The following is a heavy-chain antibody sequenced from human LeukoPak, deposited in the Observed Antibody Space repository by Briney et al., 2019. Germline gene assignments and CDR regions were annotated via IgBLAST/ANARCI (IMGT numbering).Heavy chain of an antibody. Sequence: GGSLRLSCVASGFIFSSDSMNWVRQAPGKGPEWVSSISGSSSHIYYADSVKGRFTVSRDNARNSLYLQMNSLRVEDTAVYYCAREYSGYVPDYWGQGTLVTVSS. CDR1: GFIFSSDS. J-gene: IGHJ4*02. V-gene: IGHV3-21*01. D-gene: IGHD5-12*01. CDR3: AREYSGYVPDY. CDR2: ISGSSSHI.